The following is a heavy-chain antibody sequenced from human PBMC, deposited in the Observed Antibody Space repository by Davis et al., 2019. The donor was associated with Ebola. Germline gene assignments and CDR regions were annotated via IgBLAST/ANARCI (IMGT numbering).Heavy chain of an antibody. J-gene: IGHJ4*02. CDR2: ISSSSSTI. V-gene: IGHV3-48*02. D-gene: IGHD2-21*02. Sequence: GGSLRLSCAASGFTFSSYSMNWVRQAPGKGLEWVSYISSSSSTIYYADSVKGRFTISRDNAKNSLYLQMNSLRDEDTAVYYCARDLLEEHIVVVTAILGYWGQGTLVTVSS. CDR1: GFTFSSYS. CDR3: ARDLLEEHIVVVTAILGY.